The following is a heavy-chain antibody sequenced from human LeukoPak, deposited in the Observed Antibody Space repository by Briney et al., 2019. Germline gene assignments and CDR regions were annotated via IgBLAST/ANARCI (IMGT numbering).Heavy chain of an antibody. J-gene: IGHJ3*02. Sequence: SETLSLTCSVSGGSISSYYWSWIRQPPGKALEWIGYIYYTGSTKYSPSLKSRVTISVDTSKNQFSLKLSSVTAADTAVYFCARGPYSYDSSGAFDIWGQGTMVTVSS. V-gene: IGHV4-59*08. CDR3: ARGPYSYDSSGAFDI. CDR2: IYYTGST. CDR1: GGSISSYY. D-gene: IGHD3-22*01.